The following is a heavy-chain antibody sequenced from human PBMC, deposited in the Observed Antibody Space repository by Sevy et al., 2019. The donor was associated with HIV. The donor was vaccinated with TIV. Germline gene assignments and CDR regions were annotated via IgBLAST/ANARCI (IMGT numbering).Heavy chain of an antibody. V-gene: IGHV3-48*03. J-gene: IGHJ4*02. Sequence: GGSLRLSCVASGFTFSNYEMNWLRQAPGKGLEWVSVFSSGGTIFYADSVKGRFTISRDNAKNSLYLQMGSLRVEDTAVYYWAREEPTKNLDYWGQGTLVTVSS. CDR3: AREEPTKNLDY. D-gene: IGHD1-26*01. CDR2: FSSGGTI. CDR1: GFTFSNYE.